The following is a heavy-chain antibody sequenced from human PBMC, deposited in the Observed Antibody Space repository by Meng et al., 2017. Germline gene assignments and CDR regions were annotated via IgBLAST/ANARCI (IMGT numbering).Heavy chain of an antibody. V-gene: IGHV3-15*01. CDR1: GFTFSNAW. D-gene: IGHD5-18*01. Sequence: GQPVESGGGFVKPGGSLRLSCAASGFTFSNAWMSWVRQAPGKGLEWVGRIKSKTDGGTTDYAAPVKGRFTISRDDSKNTLYLQMNSLKTEDTAVYYCTLDTAMVTIDYWGQGTLVTVSS. CDR2: IKSKTDGGTT. CDR3: TLDTAMVTIDY. J-gene: IGHJ4*02.